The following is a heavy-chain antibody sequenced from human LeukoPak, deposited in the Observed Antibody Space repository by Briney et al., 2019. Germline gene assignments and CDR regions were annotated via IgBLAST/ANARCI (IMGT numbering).Heavy chain of an antibody. CDR2: IRSKANSYAT. CDR3: TRQGNSYGLYYFDY. CDR1: GFTFSGSA. J-gene: IGHJ4*02. V-gene: IGHV3-73*01. D-gene: IGHD5-18*01. Sequence: PGGSLRLSCAASGFTFSGSAMHWVRQASGKGLEWVGRIRSKANSYATAYAASVKGRFTISRDDSKNTAYLQMNSLKTEDTAVYYCTRQGNSYGLYYFDYWGQGTLVTVSS.